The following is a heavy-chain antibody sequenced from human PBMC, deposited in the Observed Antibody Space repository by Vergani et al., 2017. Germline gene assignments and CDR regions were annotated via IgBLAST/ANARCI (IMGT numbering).Heavy chain of an antibody. CDR2: VSTGTKSQ. CDR3: AREYSSTSGRAFDV. J-gene: IGHJ3*01. V-gene: IGHV3-48*01. Sequence: QLVESGGGWVQPGGSLRLSCVVSGFDFSSYIMNWVRQAPGKGLEWVSFVSTGTKSQSYAESVKGRFTISRDSAKYSLYLQMDSLRAEDTAVYYCAREYSSTSGRAFDVWGQGTKVTVSS. CDR1: GFDFSSYI. D-gene: IGHD2-2*01.